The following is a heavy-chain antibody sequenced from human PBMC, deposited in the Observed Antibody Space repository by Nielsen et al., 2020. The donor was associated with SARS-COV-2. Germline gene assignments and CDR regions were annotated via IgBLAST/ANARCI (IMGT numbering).Heavy chain of an antibody. Sequence: GESLKISCVTSGFTFHNVWMSWVRQAPGKGLEWVGRIKSKTDGGTTDYAAPVKGRFTISRDDSKNTLYLQMNSLKTEDTAVYYCTTDPRVTIFGVVIISGDYWGQGTLVTVSS. CDR2: IKSKTDGGTT. CDR3: TTDPRVTIFGVVIISGDY. D-gene: IGHD3-3*01. V-gene: IGHV3-15*01. CDR1: GFTFHNVW. J-gene: IGHJ4*02.